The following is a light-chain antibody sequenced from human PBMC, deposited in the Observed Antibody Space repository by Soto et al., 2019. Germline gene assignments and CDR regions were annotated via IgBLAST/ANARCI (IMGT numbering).Light chain of an antibody. CDR1: QSIGTY. J-gene: IGKJ1*01. CDR2: AAS. CDR3: QQYYSYPPT. Sequence: DIQMTQSPSSLSASVGDRATIACRASQSIGTYLHWYQQKPGKAPKLLIYAASTLQSGVPSRFSGSGSGTDFTLTISCLQSEDFATYYCQQYYSYPPTFGQGTKVE. V-gene: IGKV1-39*01.